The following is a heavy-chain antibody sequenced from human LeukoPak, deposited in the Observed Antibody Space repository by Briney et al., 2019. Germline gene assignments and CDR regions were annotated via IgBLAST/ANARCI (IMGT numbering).Heavy chain of an antibody. J-gene: IGHJ3*02. CDR2: IYYSGST. CDR3: ARDFQDPYYYDSSGYKADAFDI. D-gene: IGHD3-22*01. V-gene: IGHV4-59*01. CDR1: GGSISSYY. Sequence: SETLSLTCTVSGGSISSYYWSWLRQPPGKGLEWIGYIYYSGSTNYNPSLKSRVTISVDTSKNQFSLKLSSVTAADTAVYYCARDFQDPYYYDSSGYKADAFDIWGQGTMVTVSS.